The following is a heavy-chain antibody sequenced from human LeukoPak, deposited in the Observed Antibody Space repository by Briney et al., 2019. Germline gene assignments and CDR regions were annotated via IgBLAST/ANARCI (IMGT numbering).Heavy chain of an antibody. V-gene: IGHV1-8*03. J-gene: IGHJ6*03. Sequence: ASVKVSCKASGYTFTSYDINWVRQATGQGLEWMGWMNPNSGNTGYAQKFQGRVTITRNTSISTAYMELSSLRSEDTAVYYCARAESRITIFGVVMSGDYYYYYMDVWGKGTTVTVSS. CDR2: MNPNSGNT. CDR1: GYTFTSYD. D-gene: IGHD3-3*01. CDR3: ARAESRITIFGVVMSGDYYYYYMDV.